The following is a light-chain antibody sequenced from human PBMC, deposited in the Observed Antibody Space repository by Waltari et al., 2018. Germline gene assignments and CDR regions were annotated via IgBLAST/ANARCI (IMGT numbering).Light chain of an antibody. CDR1: VLAKKY. CDR2: KDS. CDR3: YSAADNNLV. J-gene: IGLJ3*02. V-gene: IGLV3-27*01. Sequence: SYELTQPSSVSVSPGQTARITCSGDVLAKKYARWFQQKPGQAPVLVIYKDSERPSGIPERFSGSSSGTTVTLTIRGAQVEDEADYYCYSAADNNLVFGGGTKLTVL.